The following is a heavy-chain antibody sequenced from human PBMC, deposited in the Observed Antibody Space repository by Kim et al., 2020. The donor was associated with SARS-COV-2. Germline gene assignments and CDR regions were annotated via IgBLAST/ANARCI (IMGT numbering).Heavy chain of an antibody. J-gene: IGHJ4*02. D-gene: IGHD3-10*01. CDR2: ITNRGSGT. V-gene: IGHV3-23*01. CDR1: GFTFSSYG. CDR3: ATDFRDITMVRGAPV. Sequence: GGSLRLSCVASGFTFSSYGMSWVRQAPGKGLEWVSGITNRGSGTYYADSVKGRFTVSRDNSKNTLYLQMNSLRAEDTAVYYCATDFRDITMVRGAPVWGQGTLVTVSS.